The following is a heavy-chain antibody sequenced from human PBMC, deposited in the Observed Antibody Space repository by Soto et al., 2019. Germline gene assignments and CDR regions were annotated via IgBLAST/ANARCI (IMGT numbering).Heavy chain of an antibody. CDR1: GYTFTSHD. J-gene: IGHJ4*02. CDR3: TGGHVTGYCSGGSCYHLDH. V-gene: IGHV1-8*01. Sequence: ASVKVSCKASGYTFTSHDINWVRQASGQGLEWMGWMNPNSGNTGYAQKFQGRVTMTRNTSTSTAYMELSSLRSEDTAVYYCTGGHVTGYCSGGSCYHLDHWGQGTLVTVSS. CDR2: MNPNSGNT. D-gene: IGHD2-15*01.